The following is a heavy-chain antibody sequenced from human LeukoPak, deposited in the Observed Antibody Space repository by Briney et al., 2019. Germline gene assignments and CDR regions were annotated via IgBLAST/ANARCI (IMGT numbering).Heavy chain of an antibody. J-gene: IGHJ4*02. CDR3: AKGGSSWYYFDY. CDR1: GFTFSDYY. D-gene: IGHD6-13*01. Sequence: GGSLRLSCAASGFTFSDYYMSWVRQAPGKGLEWISYISSSGSTIYYADSVKGRFTISRDNAKNSLYLQMNNLRAEDTAVYYCAKGGSSWYYFDYWGQGTLVTVSS. CDR2: ISSSGSTI. V-gene: IGHV3-11*01.